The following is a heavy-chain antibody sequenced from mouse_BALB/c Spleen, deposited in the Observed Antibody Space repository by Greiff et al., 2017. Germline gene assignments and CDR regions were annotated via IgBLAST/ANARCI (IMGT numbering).Heavy chain of an antibody. CDR1: GYSFTSYW. CDR3: ARGAIATGYAMDY. Sequence: VQLQQSGPELVKPGASVKISCKASGYSFTSYWMHWVKQRPGQGLEWIGMIDPSDSETRLNQKFKDKATLTVDKSSSTAYMQLSSPTSEDSAVYYCARGAIATGYAMDYWGQGTSVTVSS. V-gene: IGHV1S126*01. CDR2: IDPSDSET. J-gene: IGHJ4*01.